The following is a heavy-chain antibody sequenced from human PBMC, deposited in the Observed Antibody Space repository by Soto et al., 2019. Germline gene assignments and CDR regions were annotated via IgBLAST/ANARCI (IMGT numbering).Heavy chain of an antibody. CDR2: IYYSGST. Sequence: ETLSLTCSVSGGSISSSSYFWGWIRQPPGKGLEWIGTIYYSGSTYYNPSLKSRVTISVDTSKNQFSLKLSSVTAADTAVYYCARARIAVAGTGHIDYWGQGTLVTVSS. V-gene: IGHV4-39*01. J-gene: IGHJ4*02. D-gene: IGHD6-19*01. CDR1: GGSISSSSYF. CDR3: ARARIAVAGTGHIDY.